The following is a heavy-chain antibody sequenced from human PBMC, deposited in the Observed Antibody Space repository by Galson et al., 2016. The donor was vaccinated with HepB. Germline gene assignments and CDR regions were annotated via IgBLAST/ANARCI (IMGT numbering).Heavy chain of an antibody. V-gene: IGHV4-4*02. J-gene: IGHJ4*02. Sequence: SETLSLTCAVSGGSVSDNYWWSWVRQSPEKGLEWIGEIYQTGTANYNPSFTIRATISVDKSKNQISLRLNSVTAADTALYYCARGNLGTTASMAFDYWGPGTLVSVST. CDR3: ARGNLGTTASMAFDY. CDR1: GGSVSDNYW. CDR2: IYQTGTA. D-gene: IGHD1/OR15-1a*01.